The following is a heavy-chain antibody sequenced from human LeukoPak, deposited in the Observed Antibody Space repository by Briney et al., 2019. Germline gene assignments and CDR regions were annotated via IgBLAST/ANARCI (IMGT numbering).Heavy chain of an antibody. CDR2: ISGSGGST. CDR1: GFTFSSYA. J-gene: IGHJ4*02. D-gene: IGHD3-22*01. V-gene: IGHV3-23*01. Sequence: GGSLRLSCAASGFTFSSYAMSWVRQAPGKGLEWVSAISGSGGSTYYADSVKGRFTISRDNSKNTLYLQMNSLRAEDTAVYHCAKRGYYDSSGSVDYWGQGTLVTVSS. CDR3: AKRGYYDSSGSVDY.